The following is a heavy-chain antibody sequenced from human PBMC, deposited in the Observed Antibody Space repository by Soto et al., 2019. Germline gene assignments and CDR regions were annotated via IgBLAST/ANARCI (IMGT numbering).Heavy chain of an antibody. Sequence: GSLKISCKGSGYSFTSYWISWVRQMPGKGLEWMGRIDPSDSYTNYSPSFQGHVTTSADKSISTAYLQWSSLKASDTAMYYCARRHSSSSAFDPWGQGTLVTVSS. CDR3: ARRHSSSSAFDP. CDR2: IDPSDSYT. D-gene: IGHD6-13*01. J-gene: IGHJ5*02. CDR1: GYSFTSYW. V-gene: IGHV5-10-1*01.